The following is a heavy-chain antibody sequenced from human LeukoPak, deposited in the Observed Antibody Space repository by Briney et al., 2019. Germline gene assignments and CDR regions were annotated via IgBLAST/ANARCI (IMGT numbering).Heavy chain of an antibody. J-gene: IGHJ4*02. V-gene: IGHV3-48*03. CDR1: GFTFSSYE. Sequence: GGSLRLSCAASGFTFSSYEMNWVRQAPGKGLEWVSYISSSGSTIYYAGSVKGRFTISRDNAKNSLYLQMNSLRAEDTAVYYCARDQRYSSSSGGIDYWGQGTLVTVSS. D-gene: IGHD6-6*01. CDR3: ARDQRYSSSSGGIDY. CDR2: ISSSGSTI.